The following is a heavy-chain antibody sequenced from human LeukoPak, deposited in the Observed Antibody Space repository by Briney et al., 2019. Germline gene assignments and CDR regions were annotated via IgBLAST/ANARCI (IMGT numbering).Heavy chain of an antibody. D-gene: IGHD3-3*01. CDR1: GGSISSSSYY. CDR3: ARLNQSRASTIFGVVGTYYYYYMDV. Sequence: PSETLSLTCTVSGGSISSSSYYWGWIRQPPGKGREWIGSIYYSGSTYYNPSLKSRVTISVDTSKNQFSLKLSSVTAADTAVYYCARLNQSRASTIFGVVGTYYYYYMDVWGKGTTVTVSS. J-gene: IGHJ6*03. V-gene: IGHV4-39*07. CDR2: IYYSGST.